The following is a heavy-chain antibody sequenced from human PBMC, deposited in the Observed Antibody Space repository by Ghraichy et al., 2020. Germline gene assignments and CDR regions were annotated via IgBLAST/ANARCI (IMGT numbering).Heavy chain of an antibody. CDR1: GFTFSGYS. D-gene: IGHD4-23*01. CDR2: ITSSGRNI. J-gene: IGHJ6*02. CDR3: ARGSRVVRFYYYDGMDV. V-gene: IGHV3-48*02. Sequence: GGSLRLSCVGSGFTFSGYSMNWVRQSPGKGLEWVSYITSSGRNIFYADSVKGRFTISRDNAQNSLYLQMISLRDEDTAVYYCARGSRVVRFYYYDGMDVWGQGTTVTVSS.